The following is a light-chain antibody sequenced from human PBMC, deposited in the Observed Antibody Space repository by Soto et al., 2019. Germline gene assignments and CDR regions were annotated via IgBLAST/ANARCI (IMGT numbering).Light chain of an antibody. CDR3: MQALQIPWT. CDR1: QSLLYSNGYNY. J-gene: IGKJ1*01. CDR2: LGS. Sequence: DIVMTQSPLSLPVTPGEPASISCRSSQSLLYSNGYNYSDWYLQKPGQSPQLLIYLGSNRASGVPDRFSGSGSGTDFTLKISRVEAEDVGVYYCMQALQIPWTFGQGTKVEIK. V-gene: IGKV2-28*01.